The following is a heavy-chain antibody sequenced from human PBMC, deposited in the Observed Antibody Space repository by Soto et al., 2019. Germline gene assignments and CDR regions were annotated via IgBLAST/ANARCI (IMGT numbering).Heavy chain of an antibody. Sequence: EVQLVESGGGLVQPGGSLRLSCAASGFTFSSYSMNWVRQAPGKGLEWVSYISSSSSTIYYADSVKGRFTISRDNAKNSLYLQMNSLRDEDTAVYYCARESSIRFLNWFDPWGQGTLVTVSS. CDR2: ISSSSSTI. J-gene: IGHJ5*02. V-gene: IGHV3-48*02. D-gene: IGHD3-3*01. CDR3: ARESSIRFLNWFDP. CDR1: GFTFSSYS.